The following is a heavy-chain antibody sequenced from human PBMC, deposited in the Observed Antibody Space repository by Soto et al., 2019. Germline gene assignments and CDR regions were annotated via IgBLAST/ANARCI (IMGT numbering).Heavy chain of an antibody. D-gene: IGHD2-15*01. J-gene: IGHJ3*01. CDR1: GYIFNKYG. Sequence: GASVKASCKAPGYIFNKYGFNWVRQAPGQGLEWMGRISAFNGYTNLAQKFQGRLTLTTDASTNTAYMELSSLRSGDTATYFCARGRAGVGPAGTPDAFDVWGQGTMVTVSS. V-gene: IGHV1-18*01. CDR2: ISAFNGYT. CDR3: ARGRAGVGPAGTPDAFDV.